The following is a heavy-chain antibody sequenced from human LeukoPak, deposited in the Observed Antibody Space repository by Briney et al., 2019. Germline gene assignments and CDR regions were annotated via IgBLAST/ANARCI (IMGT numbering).Heavy chain of an antibody. J-gene: IGHJ6*03. CDR2: INYSGNT. CDR1: GGSFSTYS. D-gene: IGHD4-11*01. Sequence: PSETLSLTCAVYGGSFSTYSWSWIRQPPGKGLEWIGDINYSGNTNYNPSFKSRVTASIDTSKDQFPLKLNSVTAGDTAVYYCARHVDMTTVNYYYLDVWGEGTTVTVSS. CDR3: ARHVDMTTVNYYYLDV. V-gene: IGHV4-34*01.